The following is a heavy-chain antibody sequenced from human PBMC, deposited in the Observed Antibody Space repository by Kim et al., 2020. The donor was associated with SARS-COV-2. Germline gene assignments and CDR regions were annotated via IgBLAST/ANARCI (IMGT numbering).Heavy chain of an antibody. CDR3: AREGGPRAAATPLYYYGMDV. D-gene: IGHD6-13*01. CDR1: GGAFSNSA. CDR2: MIPIFGTA. V-gene: IGHV1-69*13. Sequence: SVKVSCKASGGAFSNSAISWVRQAPGQGLEWMGGMIPIFGTANYAQKLQGRVTITADESTSTAYMELSSLKSEDTAVYYCAREGGPRAAATPLYYYGMDVWGQGTTVTVSS. J-gene: IGHJ6*02.